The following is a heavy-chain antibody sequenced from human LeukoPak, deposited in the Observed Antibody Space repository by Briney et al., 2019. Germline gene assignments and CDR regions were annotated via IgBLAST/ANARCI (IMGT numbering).Heavy chain of an antibody. J-gene: IGHJ6*02. Sequence: GGSLRLSCAASGFTVSSNYMSWVRQAPGKGLEWVSVIYSGGSTYYADSGKGRFTISRDNSKNTPYLHMNSLRAEDTAVYYCARGPLSYYGSGSNGMDVWGQGTTVPVSS. D-gene: IGHD3-10*01. CDR3: ARGPLSYYGSGSNGMDV. V-gene: IGHV3-66*02. CDR1: GFTVSSNY. CDR2: IYSGGST.